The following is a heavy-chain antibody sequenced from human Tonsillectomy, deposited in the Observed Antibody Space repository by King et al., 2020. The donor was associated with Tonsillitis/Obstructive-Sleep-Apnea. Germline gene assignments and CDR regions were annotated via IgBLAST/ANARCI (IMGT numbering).Heavy chain of an antibody. D-gene: IGHD6-19*01. CDR2: ISSSSSYI. CDR1: GFNFSSYS. CDR3: ARDRREAVAGDDAFDI. Sequence: VQLVESGGGLVKPGGSLRLSCAASGFNFSSYSMNWVRQAPGKGLEWVSSISSSSSYIYYADSVKGRFTISRENAKNSLCLQMNSLRAEDTAVYYCARDRREAVAGDDAFDIWGQGTMVTVSS. J-gene: IGHJ3*02. V-gene: IGHV3-21*01.